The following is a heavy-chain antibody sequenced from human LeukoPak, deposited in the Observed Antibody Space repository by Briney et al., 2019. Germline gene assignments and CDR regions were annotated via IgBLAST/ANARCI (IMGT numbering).Heavy chain of an antibody. CDR1: GFKFTNFN. V-gene: IGHV1-18*01. CDR2: ISVHNGNT. Sequence: ASVKVSCKASGFKFTNFNFNWVRQAPGQGLEWMGWISVHNGNTNYGQKFQGRVTLTTDTSTNTVYMELRSLRSDDTAIYYCPREVGSGWYYFEYWGQGTLVTVSS. D-gene: IGHD6-19*01. J-gene: IGHJ4*02. CDR3: PREVGSGWYYFEY.